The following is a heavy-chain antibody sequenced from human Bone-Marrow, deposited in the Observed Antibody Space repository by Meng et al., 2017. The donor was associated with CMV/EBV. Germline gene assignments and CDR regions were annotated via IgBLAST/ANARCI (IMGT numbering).Heavy chain of an antibody. J-gene: IGHJ4*02. V-gene: IGHV1-2*02. CDR2: INPNSGGT. Sequence: ASVKVSCKATGYTFTSYYMHWVRQAPGQGLEWMGWINPNSGGTNYAQKFQGRVTMTTDTSTTTAYMELRSLRSDDTAVYYCARLGYCCSTSCYAVSNYYFDYWGQGTLVTVSS. CDR3: ARLGYCCSTSCYAVSNYYFDY. CDR1: GYTFTSYY. D-gene: IGHD2-2*01.